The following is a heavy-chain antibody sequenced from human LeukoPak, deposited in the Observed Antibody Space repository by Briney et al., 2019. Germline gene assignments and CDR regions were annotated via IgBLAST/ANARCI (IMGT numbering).Heavy chain of an antibody. J-gene: IGHJ4*02. Sequence: GGSLRLSCAASGFTFSSYSMNWVRQAPGKGLEWVSSISSSSSYIYYADSVKGRFTISRDNAKNSLYLQMNSLRAEDTAVYYCAKDLKYYDFWSGYQSDYWGQGTLVTVSS. V-gene: IGHV3-21*01. CDR1: GFTFSSYS. D-gene: IGHD3-3*01. CDR2: ISSSSSYI. CDR3: AKDLKYYDFWSGYQSDY.